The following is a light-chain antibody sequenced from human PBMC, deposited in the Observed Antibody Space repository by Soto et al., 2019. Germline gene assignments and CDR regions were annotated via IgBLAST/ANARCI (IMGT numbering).Light chain of an antibody. CDR2: GAS. CDR1: QSVRSSF. CDR3: QQYVCSPVGYT. J-gene: IGKJ2*01. V-gene: IGKV3-20*01. Sequence: EIVLTQSPGTLSLSPGERAILSCRASQSVRSSFLAWYQQKPGQAPRLLISGASSRATGIPDRFSGSGSGTDFTLTITRLEPEDFGVYYCQQYVCSPVGYTFGQGTKLEI.